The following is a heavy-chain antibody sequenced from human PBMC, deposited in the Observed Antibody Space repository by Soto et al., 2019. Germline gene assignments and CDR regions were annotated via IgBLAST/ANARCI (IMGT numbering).Heavy chain of an antibody. J-gene: IGHJ6*03. CDR1: GDSMTRGSYY. CDR2: FYYTGST. D-gene: IGHD3-3*01. CDR3: ARRQDFGNGYFTAPMDV. V-gene: IGHV4-39*02. Sequence: SETLSLTCVVSGDSMTRGSYYWAWIRQPPGKGLEWIGSFYYTGSTNYNPSLKSRVTVSADTSNNHFSLRLTSVTAADTAVYSCARRQDFGNGYFTAPMDVGGKGTTVTVSS.